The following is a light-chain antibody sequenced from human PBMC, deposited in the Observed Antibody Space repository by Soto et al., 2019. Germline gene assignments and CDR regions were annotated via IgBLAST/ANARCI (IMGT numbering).Light chain of an antibody. V-gene: IGLV2-23*02. CDR1: SSDLGSYDL. Sequence: QSVLTQPASVSASPGQSLTISCTGTSSDLGSYDLVSWYQHHPGKAPKLIIYEVNKRPSGVSDRFSASKSGNTASLTISGLQAEDESDYYCCSYAGSATSWVFGGGTKLTV. CDR2: EVN. J-gene: IGLJ3*02. CDR3: CSYAGSATSWV.